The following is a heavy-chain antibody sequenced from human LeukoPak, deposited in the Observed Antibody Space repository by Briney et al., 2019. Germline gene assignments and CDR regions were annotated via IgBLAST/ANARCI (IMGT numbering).Heavy chain of an antibody. Sequence: GASVKVSCKASGVTFSTNSFSWVRQAPGQGLEWMGGIIPLFGTANYAQKFQGRVTITTDESTSTAYMELSSLRSEDTAVYYCARGARREFRSGYSQNYYYYYMDVWGKGTTVTVSS. CDR1: GVTFSTNS. D-gene: IGHD3-3*01. CDR3: ARGARREFRSGYSQNYYYYYMDV. CDR2: IIPLFGTA. V-gene: IGHV1-69*05. J-gene: IGHJ6*03.